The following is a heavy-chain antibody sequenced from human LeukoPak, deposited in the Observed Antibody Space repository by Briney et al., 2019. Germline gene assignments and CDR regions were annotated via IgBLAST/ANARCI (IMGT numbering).Heavy chain of an antibody. CDR1: GGSISTYY. CDR3: ARDGSARYYFDY. Sequence: SETLSLTCTVSGGSISTYYWNWIRQPPGKGLERIRYIYYSGSTNYNPSLKSRVTISVDTSKNQFSLKLSSVTAADTAMYYCARDGSARYYFDYWGQGTLVTVSS. J-gene: IGHJ4*02. V-gene: IGHV4-59*01. CDR2: IYYSGST.